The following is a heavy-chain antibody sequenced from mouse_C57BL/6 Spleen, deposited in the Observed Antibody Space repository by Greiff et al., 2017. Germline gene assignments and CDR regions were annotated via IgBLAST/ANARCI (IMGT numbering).Heavy chain of an antibody. Sequence: VQLQQSGPELVKPGASVKISCKASGYSFTSYCIHWVKQRPGQGLEWIGWIYPGSGNTKYNEKFKGTATLTVDTSSSTAYMQLSSLTSEDEAVFYCAQEYHYYGSSNWYYDVWGTGPTVT. J-gene: IGHJ1*03. V-gene: IGHV1-66*01. CDR2: IYPGSGNT. D-gene: IGHD1-1*01. CDR1: GYSFTSYC. CDR3: AQEYHYYGSSNWYYDV.